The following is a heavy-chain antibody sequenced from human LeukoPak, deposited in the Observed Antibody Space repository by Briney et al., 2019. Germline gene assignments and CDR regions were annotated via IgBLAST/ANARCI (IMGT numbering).Heavy chain of an antibody. J-gene: IGHJ4*02. V-gene: IGHV3-33*01. Sequence: GGSLRLSWAASGFTFSSYGMHWVRQAPVKGLEWVAVIWYDGSNKYYADSVKGRFTISRDNSKNTLYLQMNSLRAEDTAVYYCARDSSGWFDYWGQGTLVTVSS. CDR2: IWYDGSNK. CDR1: GFTFSSYG. CDR3: ARDSSGWFDY. D-gene: IGHD6-19*01.